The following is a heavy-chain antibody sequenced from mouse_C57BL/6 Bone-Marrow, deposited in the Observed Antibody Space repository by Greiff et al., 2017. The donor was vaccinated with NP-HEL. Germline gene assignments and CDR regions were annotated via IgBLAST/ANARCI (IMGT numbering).Heavy chain of an antibody. Sequence: EVKLQQSGPELVKPGASVKISCKASGYTFTDYYMNWVKQSHGKSLEWIGDINPNNGGTSYNQKFKGKATLTVDKSSSTAYMELRSLTSEDSAVYYCARWGYGMAPMDDWGQGTSVTVSS. J-gene: IGHJ4*01. CDR2: INPNNGGT. CDR3: ARWGYGMAPMDD. V-gene: IGHV1-26*01. D-gene: IGHD1-1*01. CDR1: GYTFTDYY.